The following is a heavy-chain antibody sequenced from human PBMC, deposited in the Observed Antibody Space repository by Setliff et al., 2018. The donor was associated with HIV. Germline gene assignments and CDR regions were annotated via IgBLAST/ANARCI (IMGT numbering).Heavy chain of an antibody. CDR2: IFYSGSP. D-gene: IGHD3-22*01. V-gene: IGHV4-39*07. CDR1: SGSITSSNYY. J-gene: IGHJ4*02. Sequence: TLSLTCIVSSGSITSSNYYWGWIRQPPGKGLEWIGSIFYSGSPYYTPSLKSRVTISVDTSKNQFSLKLSSVTAADTAVYYCARDSRRTMIIVGFDYWGQGTLVTVSS. CDR3: ARDSRRTMIIVGFDY.